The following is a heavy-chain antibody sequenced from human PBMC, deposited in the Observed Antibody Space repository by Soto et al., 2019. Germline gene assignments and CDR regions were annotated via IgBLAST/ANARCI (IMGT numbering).Heavy chain of an antibody. CDR2: ISYDGSNK. CDR3: ARAMDSPGAFDI. D-gene: IGHD2-2*03. CDR1: GFTFSSYA. V-gene: IGHV3-30-3*01. Sequence: QVQLVESGGGVVQPGRSLRLSCAASGFTFSSYAMHWVRQAPGKGLEWVAVISYDGSNKYYAGSVKGRFTISRDNSKNTLYLQMNSLRAEDTAVYYCARAMDSPGAFDIWGQGTMVTVSS. J-gene: IGHJ3*02.